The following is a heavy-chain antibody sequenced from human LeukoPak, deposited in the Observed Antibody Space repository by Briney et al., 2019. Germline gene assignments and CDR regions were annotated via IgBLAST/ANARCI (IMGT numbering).Heavy chain of an antibody. CDR3: AKGGKWDVTPFDY. J-gene: IGHJ4*02. CDR1: GFAFTSYS. V-gene: IGHV3-23*01. CDR2: ISGGGGST. D-gene: IGHD1-26*01. Sequence: GGSLRLSCAASGFAFTSYSMNWVRQAPGKGLEWVSTISGGGGSTYYADSVKGRFTISRDNSKNTLYLQVNSLRAEDTAVYYCAKGGKWDVTPFDYWGQGTLVTVSS.